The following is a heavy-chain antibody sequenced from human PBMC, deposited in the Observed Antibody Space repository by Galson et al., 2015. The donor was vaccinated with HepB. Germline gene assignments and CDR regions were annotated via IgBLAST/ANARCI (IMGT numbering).Heavy chain of an antibody. Sequence: SLRLSCAVSGFTVNRDYMSWVRQAPGKGLEWVSALYRGGVTYYSDSVRGRFSISRDTSKNTLYLDMNSLTVEDTAIYFCATQVGPPTVFDYWGQGTLVTVSS. D-gene: IGHD1-26*01. CDR3: ATQVGPPTVFDY. CDR1: GFTVNRDY. J-gene: IGHJ4*02. CDR2: LYRGGVT. V-gene: IGHV3-66*01.